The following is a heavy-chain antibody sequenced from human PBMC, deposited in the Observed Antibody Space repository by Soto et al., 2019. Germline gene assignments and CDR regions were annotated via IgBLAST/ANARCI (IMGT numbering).Heavy chain of an antibody. Sequence: SETLSLTCAVYGGSFSGYYWSWIRQPPGKGLEWIGEINHSGSTNYNPSLKSRVTISVDTSKNQFSLKLSSVTAADTAVYYCARGHYDFWSGYLYYYYGRDVWGQGTTGTVS. J-gene: IGHJ6*02. V-gene: IGHV4-34*01. CDR2: INHSGST. CDR1: GGSFSGYY. D-gene: IGHD3-3*01. CDR3: ARGHYDFWSGYLYYYYGRDV.